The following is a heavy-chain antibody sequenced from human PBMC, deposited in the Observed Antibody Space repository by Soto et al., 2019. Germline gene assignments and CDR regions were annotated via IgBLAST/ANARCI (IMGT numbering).Heavy chain of an antibody. CDR2: IFSNDDK. J-gene: IGHJ6*02. CDR3: ARVNVMVIVTSFYAVDV. CDR1: GFSLSNVRMG. V-gene: IGHV2-26*01. D-gene: IGHD3-22*01. Sequence: QVTLKESGPVLVKPTETLTLTCTVSGFSLSNVRMGVSWIRQPPGKALEWLAHIFSNDDKSYNTSLKSRLTISKYTSSSQVVLTMNTMDPADTATYCCARVNVMVIVTSFYAVDVWGQGTTVTVSS.